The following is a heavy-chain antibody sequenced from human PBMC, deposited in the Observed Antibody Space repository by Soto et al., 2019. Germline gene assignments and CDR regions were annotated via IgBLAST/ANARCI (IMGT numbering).Heavy chain of an antibody. J-gene: IGHJ6*02. CDR2: ISSNGGST. D-gene: IGHD6-19*01. CDR3: VKGTIAVAGTWNYYYGMDV. V-gene: IGHV3-64D*06. Sequence: GGSLRLSCSASGFTFSSYAMHWFRQGPWKGLEYVSAISSNGGSTYYADSVKCRFTITRDNSKNTLYLQMSSLRAEDTAVYYCVKGTIAVAGTWNYYYGMDVWGQGTTVTVSS. CDR1: GFTFSSYA.